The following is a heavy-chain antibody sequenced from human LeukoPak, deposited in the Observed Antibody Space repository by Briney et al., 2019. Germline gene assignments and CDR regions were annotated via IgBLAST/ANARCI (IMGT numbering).Heavy chain of an antibody. Sequence: SETLSLTCTLSRGSISSYYWSWIRQPAAKGLEWIGRIYTSGSTNYNPSLKSRVTMSVDTSKNQFSLKLSSVTAADTAVYYCARDIYGGNSYYFDYWGQGTLVTVSS. J-gene: IGHJ4*02. V-gene: IGHV4-4*07. CDR3: ARDIYGGNSYYFDY. CDR2: IYTSGST. CDR1: RGSISSYY. D-gene: IGHD4-23*01.